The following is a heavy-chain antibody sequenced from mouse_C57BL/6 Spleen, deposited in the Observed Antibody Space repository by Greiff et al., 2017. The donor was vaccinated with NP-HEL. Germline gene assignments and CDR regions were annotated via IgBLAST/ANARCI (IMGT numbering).Heavy chain of an antibody. J-gene: IGHJ2*01. CDR2: INPSNGRT. CDR1: GYTLTSYW. CDR3: ARLLITFGY. V-gene: IGHV1S81*02. D-gene: IGHD2-1*01. Sequence: VQLQQSGAELVNPGASVNLSCKASGYTLTSYWMHWVKQRHGQGLEWIGEINPSNGRTNSNEKFKSKATMTVDKSSSTAYMQLSSPTSEVSAVYYFARLLITFGYWGQGTALTVAS.